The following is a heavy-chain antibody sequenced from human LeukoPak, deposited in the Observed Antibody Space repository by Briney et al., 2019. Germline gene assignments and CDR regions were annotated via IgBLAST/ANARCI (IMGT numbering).Heavy chain of an antibody. CDR2: ISSSGTYL. D-gene: IGHD2-2*01. CDR3: ARVGIVVVPADAFDI. V-gene: IGHV3-21*01. J-gene: IGHJ3*02. Sequence: EGSLRLSCAASGFTFSNYAMHWVRQAPGKGLEWVSSISSSGTYLYYADSVKGRFTISRDNAKDSLYLQMNSLRAEDTAVYYCARVGIVVVPADAFDIWGQGTMVTVSS. CDR1: GFTFSNYA.